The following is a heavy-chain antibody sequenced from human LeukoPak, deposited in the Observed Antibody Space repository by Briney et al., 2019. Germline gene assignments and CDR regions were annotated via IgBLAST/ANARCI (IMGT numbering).Heavy chain of an antibody. J-gene: IGHJ6*02. D-gene: IGHD5-12*01. CDR1: GFTFSSYW. V-gene: IGHV3-23*01. CDR3: ARDSAGEWLRPGDPGMDV. CDR2: ISGSGGST. Sequence: QPGGSLRLSCATSGFTFSSYWMSWVRQAPGKGLEWVSAISGSGGSTYYADSVKGRFTISRDNSKNTLYLQMNSLRAEDTAVYYCARDSAGEWLRPGDPGMDVWGQGTTVTVSS.